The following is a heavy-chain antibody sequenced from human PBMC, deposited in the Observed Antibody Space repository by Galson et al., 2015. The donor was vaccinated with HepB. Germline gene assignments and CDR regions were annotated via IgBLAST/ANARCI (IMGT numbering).Heavy chain of an antibody. CDR3: ARSPLYDYVWGSTYFDY. V-gene: IGHV3-53*04. CDR1: GFTVSSNY. J-gene: IGHJ4*02. Sequence: SLRLSCAASGFTVSSNYMSWVRQAPGKGLEWVSVIYSGGSTYYADSVKGRFTISRHNSKNTLYLQMNSLRAEDTAVYYCARSPLYDYVWGSTYFDYWGQGTLVTVSS. D-gene: IGHD3-16*01. CDR2: IYSGGST.